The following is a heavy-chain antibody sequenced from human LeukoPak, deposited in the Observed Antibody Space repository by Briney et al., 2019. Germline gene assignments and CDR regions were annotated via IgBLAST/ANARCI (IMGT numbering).Heavy chain of an antibody. J-gene: IGHJ4*02. V-gene: IGHV5-51*01. D-gene: IGHD3-3*01. CDR3: ARRDYDDYRDY. CDR2: IYPGDSDT. Sequence: GESLRISCKGSGYTFANNWIGWVRQMPGKGLEWMGIIYPGDSDTRYSPSFQGQVTISADKSNSTAYLQWSSLKASDTAMYYCARRDYDDYRDYWGQGTLVTVSS. CDR1: GYTFANNW.